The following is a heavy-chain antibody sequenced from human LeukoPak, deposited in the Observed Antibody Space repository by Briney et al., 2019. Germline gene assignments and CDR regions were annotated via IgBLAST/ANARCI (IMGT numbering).Heavy chain of an antibody. CDR3: ARETGRWFDP. J-gene: IGHJ5*02. V-gene: IGHV1-69*13. CDR1: VGTFTRYA. CDR2: INPIFGTA. D-gene: IGHD1-14*01. Sequence: SSEKVSCKASVGTFTRYALSGVRQAPAQGREGMGGINPIFGTANYAQKLQGRVTITADESTSTAYMELSSLSSEDTAVYYCARETGRWFDPWGQGTLVTVSS.